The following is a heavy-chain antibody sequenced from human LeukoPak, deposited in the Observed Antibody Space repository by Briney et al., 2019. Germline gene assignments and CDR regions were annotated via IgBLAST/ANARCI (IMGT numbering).Heavy chain of an antibody. D-gene: IGHD5-18*01. J-gene: IGHJ5*02. CDR1: GFTFSSYS. Sequence: PGGSLRLSCAASGFTFSSYSMNWVRHAPGKGLERVSYIISSSSTIYYADSVKGRFTISRDNAKNSLYLQMNSLRAEDTAVYYCARAKGTAMIKGHWFDPWGQGTLVTVSS. V-gene: IGHV3-48*04. CDR2: IISSSSTI. CDR3: ARAKGTAMIKGHWFDP.